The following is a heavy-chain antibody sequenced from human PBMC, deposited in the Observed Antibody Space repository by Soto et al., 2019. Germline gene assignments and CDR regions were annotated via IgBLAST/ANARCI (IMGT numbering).Heavy chain of an antibody. CDR1: GYSISSGYY. J-gene: IGHJ6*02. CDR2: IYHSGST. V-gene: IGHV4-38-2*01. Sequence: TLSLTCAVSGYSISSGYYWGWIRQPPGKGLEWIGSIYHSGSTYYNPSLKSRVTISVDTSKNQFSLKLSSVTAADTAVYYCARVSYYYYGMDVWGQGTTVTVSS. CDR3: ARVSYYYYGMDV.